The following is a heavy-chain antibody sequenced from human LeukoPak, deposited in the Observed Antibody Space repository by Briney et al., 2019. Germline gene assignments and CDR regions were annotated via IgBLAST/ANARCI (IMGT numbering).Heavy chain of an antibody. Sequence: SETLSLTCAVYGGSFSGYYWSWIRQPPGKGLEWIGEINHSGSTNYNPSLKSRVTISVDTSKNQFSLKLSSVTAADTAVYYCARHRVDYDILTGYSFDYWGQGTLVTVSS. CDR2: INHSGST. CDR3: ARHRVDYDILTGYSFDY. V-gene: IGHV4-34*01. CDR1: GGSFSGYY. D-gene: IGHD3-9*01. J-gene: IGHJ4*02.